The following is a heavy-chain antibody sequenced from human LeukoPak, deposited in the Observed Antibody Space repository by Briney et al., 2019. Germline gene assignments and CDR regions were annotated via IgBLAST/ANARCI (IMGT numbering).Heavy chain of an antibody. CDR2: INHSGST. CDR3: ARARVVVAATRYYYGMDV. V-gene: IGHV4-34*01. Sequence: PSETLSLTCAVYGGSFSGYYWSWIRQPPGKGLEWIGEINHSGSTNYNPSLKSRVTISVDTSKNQFSLTLSSVTAADTAVYYCARARVVVAATRYYYGMDVWGQGTTVTVSS. CDR1: GGSFSGYY. D-gene: IGHD2-15*01. J-gene: IGHJ6*02.